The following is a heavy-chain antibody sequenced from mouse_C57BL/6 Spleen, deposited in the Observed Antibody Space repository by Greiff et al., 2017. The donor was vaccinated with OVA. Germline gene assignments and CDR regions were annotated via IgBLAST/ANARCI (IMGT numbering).Heavy chain of an antibody. CDR1: GYTFTSYW. V-gene: IGHV1-52*01. Sequence: QVQLQQPGAELVRPGSSVQLSCKASGYTFTSYWMHWVKQRPIQGLEWIGNIDPSDSETHYNQKFKDKATLTVDKSSSTAYMQLSSLTSEDSAVYYCVRYGNYVFDYWGQGTTLTVSS. CDR2: IDPSDSET. D-gene: IGHD2-1*01. CDR3: VRYGNYVFDY. J-gene: IGHJ2*01.